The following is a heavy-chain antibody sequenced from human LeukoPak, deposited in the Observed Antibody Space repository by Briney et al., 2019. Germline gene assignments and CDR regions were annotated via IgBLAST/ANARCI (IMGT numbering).Heavy chain of an antibody. V-gene: IGHV4-4*09. J-gene: IGHJ4*02. CDR3: ARRSSGWQYFDN. D-gene: IGHD6-19*01. Sequence: RASETLSLTCTVSGGSISSYYWNWIRQPPGKGLEWIGYIYNSGSTNYNPSLESRVTISVDTSKNQFSLKLSSVTAADTAVYYCARRSSGWQYFDNWGQGTLVTVSS. CDR2: IYNSGST. CDR1: GGSISSYY.